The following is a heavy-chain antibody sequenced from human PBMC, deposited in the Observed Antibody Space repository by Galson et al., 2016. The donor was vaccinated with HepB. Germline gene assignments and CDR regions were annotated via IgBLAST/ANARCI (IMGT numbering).Heavy chain of an antibody. D-gene: IGHD4-23*01. CDR2: IYYSGST. CDR1: GGSIRSGGYY. V-gene: IGHV4-31*03. J-gene: IGHJ4*02. Sequence: LSLTCTVSGGSIRSGGYYWSWIRQLPGKGLEWTGYIYYSGSTYYNPSLESRVTMSIDTPENQFSLQLRSVTAADTAVYYCARGSPTMVALDYWGQGTLVTVSS. CDR3: ARGSPTMVALDY.